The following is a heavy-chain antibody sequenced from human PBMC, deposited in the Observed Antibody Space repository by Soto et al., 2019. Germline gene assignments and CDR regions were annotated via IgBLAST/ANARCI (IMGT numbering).Heavy chain of an antibody. CDR3: ARGRNYYGSGSYYKGDDAFDI. Sequence: QVQLVQSGAEVKKPGASVKVSCKASGYTFTSYAMHWVRQAPGQRLEWMGWINAGNGNTKYSQKFQGRVTITRDTAARTAYMELSSLRTEETAVYYCARGRNYYGSGSYYKGDDAFDIWGQGKMVTVSS. J-gene: IGHJ3*02. D-gene: IGHD3-10*01. CDR1: GYTFTSYA. CDR2: INAGNGNT. V-gene: IGHV1-3*01.